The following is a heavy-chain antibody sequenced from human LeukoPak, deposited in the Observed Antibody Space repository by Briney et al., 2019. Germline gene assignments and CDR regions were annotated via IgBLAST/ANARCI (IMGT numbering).Heavy chain of an antibody. CDR3: ARTVSSSWGFFDS. CDR2: VRDDGSTK. Sequence: SCKASGGTFRTYGMHWVRQAPGKGLEWMAFVRDDGSTKYYADPVKGRFTISRDNSKSTLYLQMNSLRAEDTAVYFCARTVSSSWGFFDSWGQGTLVTVSS. J-gene: IGHJ4*02. D-gene: IGHD6-6*01. CDR1: GGTFRTYG. V-gene: IGHV3-30*02.